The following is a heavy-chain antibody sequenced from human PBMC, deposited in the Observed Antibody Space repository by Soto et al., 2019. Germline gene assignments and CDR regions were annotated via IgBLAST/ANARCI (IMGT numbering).Heavy chain of an antibody. V-gene: IGHV4-30-2*01. CDR2: IYHSGST. CDR1: GGSISSGGYS. Sequence: QLQLQESGSGLVKPSQTLSLTCAVSGGSISSGGYSWSWIRQPPGKGLEWIGYIYHSGSTYYNPSLKIRDTKSVDMSKDQISLKLSSVTAADTAVYYRAKAEGGSFDYWGQGTLVTVSS. CDR3: AKAEGGSFDY. J-gene: IGHJ4*02.